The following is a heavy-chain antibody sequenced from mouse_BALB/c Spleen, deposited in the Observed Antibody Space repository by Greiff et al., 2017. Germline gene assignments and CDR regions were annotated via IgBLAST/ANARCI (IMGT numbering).Heavy chain of an antibody. CDR2: INPSNGRT. CDR3: ARDTMITTFAY. V-gene: IGHV1S81*02. D-gene: IGHD2-4*01. CDR1: GYTFTSYW. Sequence: VQLQQPGAELVKPGASVKLSCKASGYTFTSYWMHWVKQRPGQGLEWIGEINPSNGRTNYNEKFKSKATLTVDKSSSTAYMQLSSLTSEDSAVYYCARDTMITTFAYWGQGTLVTGSA. J-gene: IGHJ3*01.